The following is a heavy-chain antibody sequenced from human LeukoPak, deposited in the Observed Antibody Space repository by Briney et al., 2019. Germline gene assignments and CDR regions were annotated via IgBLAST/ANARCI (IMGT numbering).Heavy chain of an antibody. V-gene: IGHV3-23*01. J-gene: IGHJ3*02. Sequence: RGSLRLSSAPSGFTPSSYAMSWVPQAPGKGLEWVSAIRGSGGSTYYADSVKGRFTISRDNSKNTLYLQMNSLRAEDTVVYYCAKVVVTAYGYGFDIWGQGTMVTVSA. CDR3: AKVVVTAYGYGFDI. CDR1: GFTPSSYA. D-gene: IGHD2-21*02. CDR2: IRGSGGST.